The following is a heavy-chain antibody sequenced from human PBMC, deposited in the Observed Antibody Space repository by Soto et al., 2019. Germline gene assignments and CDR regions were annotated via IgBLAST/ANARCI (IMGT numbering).Heavy chain of an antibody. Sequence: SETLSLTCAVYGGSFSGYYWSWIRQPPGKGLEWIGEINHSGSTNYNPSLKSRVTISVDTSKNQFSLKLSSVTAADTAVYYCARKAMVRGVMNYYYMDVWGKGTTVTVSS. CDR2: INHSGST. D-gene: IGHD3-10*01. CDR1: GGSFSGYY. V-gene: IGHV4-34*01. CDR3: ARKAMVRGVMNYYYMDV. J-gene: IGHJ6*03.